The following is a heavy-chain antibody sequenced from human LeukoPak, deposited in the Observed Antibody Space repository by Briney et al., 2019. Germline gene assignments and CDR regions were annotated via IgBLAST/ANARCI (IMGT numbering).Heavy chain of an antibody. CDR3: AKEGTGIDY. V-gene: IGHV1-2*02. Sequence: ASVKVSFKASGYTFTGFHIHWVRQAPGQGLEWMGLINPNSGGTNYAQKFQGRVTMIRDTSISTAYMELIRLRSDDTAVYYCAKEGTGIDYWGQGTLVTVSS. CDR1: GYTFTGFH. CDR2: INPNSGGT. D-gene: IGHD3/OR15-3a*01. J-gene: IGHJ4*02.